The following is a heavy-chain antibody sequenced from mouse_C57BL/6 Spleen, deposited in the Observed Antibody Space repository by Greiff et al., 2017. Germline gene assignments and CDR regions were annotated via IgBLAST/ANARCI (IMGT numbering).Heavy chain of an antibody. D-gene: IGHD1-1*01. CDR1: GFTFSSYT. V-gene: IGHV5-9*01. CDR3: ARQASSYWYFDV. Sequence: DVQLVESGGGLVKPGGSLKLSCAASGFTFSSYTMSWVRQTPEKRLEWVATISGGGGNTYYPDSVKGRFTISRDNAKNTLYLQMSSLRSEDTALYYCARQASSYWYFDVWGTGTTVTVAS. J-gene: IGHJ1*03. CDR2: ISGGGGNT.